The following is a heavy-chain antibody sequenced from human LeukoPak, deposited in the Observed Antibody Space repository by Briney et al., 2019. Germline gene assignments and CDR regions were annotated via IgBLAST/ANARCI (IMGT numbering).Heavy chain of an antibody. CDR2: ISGSGGST. V-gene: IGHV3-23*01. D-gene: IGHD3-22*01. CDR1: GFTFSSYA. Sequence: PGGSLRLSCAASGFTFSSYAMSWVRQAPGKGLGWGSAISGSGGSTYYADSVKGRFTISRDNSKNTLYLQMNSLRAEDTAVYYCAKGSYYYDSSGYYDPKYYFDYWGQGTLVTVSS. J-gene: IGHJ4*02. CDR3: AKGSYYYDSSGYYDPKYYFDY.